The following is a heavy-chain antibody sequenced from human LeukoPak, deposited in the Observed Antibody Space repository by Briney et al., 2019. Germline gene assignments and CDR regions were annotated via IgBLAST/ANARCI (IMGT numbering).Heavy chain of an antibody. J-gene: IGHJ3*02. D-gene: IGHD3-3*01. CDR1: GYTFTGYY. V-gene: IGHV1-2*02. Sequence: ASVKVSCKASGYTFTGYYMHWVRQAPGQGLEWMGWINPNSGGTNYAQKFQGRVTMTRDTSISTAYMELSRLGFDDTAVYYCARDESEGYYDFWSGYRYDAFDIWGQGTMVTVSS. CDR3: ARDESEGYYDFWSGYRYDAFDI. CDR2: INPNSGGT.